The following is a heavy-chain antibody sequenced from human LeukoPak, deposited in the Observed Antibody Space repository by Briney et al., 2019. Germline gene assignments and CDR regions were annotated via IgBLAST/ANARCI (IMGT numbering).Heavy chain of an antibody. V-gene: IGHV4-59*12. CDR1: GGSISSYY. CDR3: ARTIVLLWFYGVGWFDP. J-gene: IGHJ5*02. Sequence: SETLSLTCTVSGGSISSYYWSWIRQPPGKGLEWIGYIYYSGSTNYNPSLKSRVTISVDTSKNQFSLKLSSVTAADTAVYYCARTIVLLWFYGVGWFDPWGQGTLVTVSS. D-gene: IGHD3-10*01. CDR2: IYYSGST.